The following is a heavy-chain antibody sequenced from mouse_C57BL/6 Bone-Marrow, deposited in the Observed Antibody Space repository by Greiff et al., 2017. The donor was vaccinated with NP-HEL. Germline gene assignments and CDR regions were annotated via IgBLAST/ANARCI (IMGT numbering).Heavy chain of an antibody. J-gene: IGHJ1*03. CDR2: INSDGGST. D-gene: IGHD1-1*01. Sequence: DVKLVESGGGLVQPGESLKLSCESNEYEFPSHDMSWVRKTPEKRLELVAAINSDGGSTYYPDTMERRFIISRDNTKKTLYLQMSSLRSEDTAVYYCARQYYYGSDWYFDVWGTGTTVTVSS. CDR3: ARQYYYGSDWYFDV. V-gene: IGHV5-2*03. CDR1: EYEFPSHD.